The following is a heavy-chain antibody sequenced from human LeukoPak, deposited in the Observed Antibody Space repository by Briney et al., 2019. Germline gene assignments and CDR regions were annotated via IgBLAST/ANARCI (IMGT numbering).Heavy chain of an antibody. J-gene: IGHJ6*02. CDR2: ISSSSSTI. V-gene: IGHV3-48*02. CDR3: AKDLYCSGGSCYYPYYYYGMDV. Sequence: GGSLRLSCAASGFTFSSYSMNWVRQAPGKGLEWVSYISSSSSTIYYADSVKGRFTISRDNAKNSLYLQMNSLRDEDTAVYYCAKDLYCSGGSCYYPYYYYGMDVWGQGTTVTVSS. D-gene: IGHD2-15*01. CDR1: GFTFSSYS.